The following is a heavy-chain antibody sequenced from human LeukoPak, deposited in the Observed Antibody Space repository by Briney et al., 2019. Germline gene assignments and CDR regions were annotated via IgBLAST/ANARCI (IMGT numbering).Heavy chain of an antibody. CDR2: ISSSSSYI. CDR3: ASLEDYYYYMDV. J-gene: IGHJ6*03. CDR1: GFTFSSYS. Sequence: TPGGSLRLSCAASGFTFSSYSMNWVRQAPGKGLEWVSSISSSSSYIYYADSVKGRFTISRDNAKNSLYLQMNSLRAEDTAVYYCASLEDYYYYMDVWGKGTTVTVFS. V-gene: IGHV3-21*01. D-gene: IGHD3-3*01.